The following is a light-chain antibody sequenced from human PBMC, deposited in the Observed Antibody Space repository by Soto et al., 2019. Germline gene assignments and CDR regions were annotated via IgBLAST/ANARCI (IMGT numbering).Light chain of an antibody. J-gene: IGKJ2*01. CDR3: LQLNSYPQS. CDR1: QGISTY. Sequence: DIQLTQSPSFLSASVGDRVTITCRASQGISTYLAWYQQKPGKAPKLLIYAASTLQSGVPSRFSGSGSGTEFTLTISSLQPEDFAAYYCLQLNSYPQSFGQGTRVESK. CDR2: AAS. V-gene: IGKV1-9*01.